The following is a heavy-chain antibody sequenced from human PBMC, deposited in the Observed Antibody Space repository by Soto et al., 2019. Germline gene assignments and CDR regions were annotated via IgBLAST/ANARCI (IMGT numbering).Heavy chain of an antibody. V-gene: IGHV3-74*01. J-gene: IGHJ4*02. CDR3: AREPRYDSSGYYYGGFDY. CDR1: GFTFSRYW. D-gene: IGHD3-22*01. CDR2: NNNDGSST. Sequence: GGSLRLSCAASGFTFSRYWMHWVRQAPGKGLVWVSRNNNDGSSTTYADSVRGRFTISRDDAKNTLYLQMNRLRAEDTAVYYCAREPRYDSSGYYYGGFDYWGQGMLVTVSS.